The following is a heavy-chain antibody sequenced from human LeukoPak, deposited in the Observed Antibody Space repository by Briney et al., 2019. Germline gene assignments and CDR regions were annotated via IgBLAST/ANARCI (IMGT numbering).Heavy chain of an antibody. CDR1: EFPFSTYV. CDR3: ARDRDFILFDY. Sequence: GGSLRPSCAASEFPFSTYVVPGKGLVWVSRISHDGTITSYADSVKGRFTISRDNAKNTLYLQMNSLRAEDTAVYYCARDRDFILFDYWGQGALVTVSS. D-gene: IGHD2-21*01. J-gene: IGHJ4*02. V-gene: IGHV3-74*01. CDR2: ISHDGTIT.